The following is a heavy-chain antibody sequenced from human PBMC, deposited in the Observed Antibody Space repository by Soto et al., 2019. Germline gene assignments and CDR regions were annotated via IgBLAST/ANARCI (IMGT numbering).Heavy chain of an antibody. Sequence: GAAVKVCCKASGYSFAGYGITWVRQAPGQGLEWMGWISPNNGNTDSAQKFQGRVTMTTDTSTNTGYMELRSLISADTAVYYCARGAQCIQHWG. CDR1: GYSFAGYG. J-gene: IGHJ1*01. CDR3: ARGAQCIQH. CDR2: ISPNNGNT. V-gene: IGHV1-18*01.